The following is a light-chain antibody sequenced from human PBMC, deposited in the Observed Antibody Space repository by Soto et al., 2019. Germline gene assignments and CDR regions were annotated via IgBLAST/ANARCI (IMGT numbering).Light chain of an antibody. CDR1: QSVSSN. CDR3: QQYGSFWT. Sequence: EIVLTQSPGTLSLSPGERATLSCRASQSVSSNLAWYQQKPGQAPRLLIYGASSRATGIPDRFSGSGSGTDFTLTISRLEPEDFAVYYCQQYGSFWTFGQGTKVDIK. J-gene: IGKJ1*01. V-gene: IGKV3-20*01. CDR2: GAS.